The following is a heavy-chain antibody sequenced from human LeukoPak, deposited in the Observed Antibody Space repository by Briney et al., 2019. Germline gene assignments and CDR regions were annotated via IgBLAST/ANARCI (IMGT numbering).Heavy chain of an antibody. CDR3: ARLSFYSFDY. Sequence: GGSLRLSCAASGFTFSSYSMNWVRQAPGKGLEWVSYISSSSSTIYYADSVKGRFTISRDNAKNSLFLQMNSLRAEDTAVYYCARLSFYSFDYWGQGTLVTVSS. D-gene: IGHD2/OR15-2a*01. CDR2: ISSSSSTI. CDR1: GFTFSSYS. V-gene: IGHV3-48*04. J-gene: IGHJ4*02.